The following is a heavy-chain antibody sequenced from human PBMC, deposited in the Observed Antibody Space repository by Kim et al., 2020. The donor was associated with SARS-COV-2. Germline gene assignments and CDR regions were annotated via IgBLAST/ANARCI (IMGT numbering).Heavy chain of an antibody. J-gene: IGHJ5*02. V-gene: IGHV1-2*02. CDR1: GYTFTGYY. CDR3: ARPIAVAGTGWFDP. Sequence: ASVKVSCKASGYTFTGYYMHWVRQAPGQGLEWMGWINPNSGGTNYAQKFQGRVTMTRDTSISTAYMELSRLRSDDTAVYYCARPIAVAGTGWFDPWGQGTLVTVSS. D-gene: IGHD6-19*01. CDR2: INPNSGGT.